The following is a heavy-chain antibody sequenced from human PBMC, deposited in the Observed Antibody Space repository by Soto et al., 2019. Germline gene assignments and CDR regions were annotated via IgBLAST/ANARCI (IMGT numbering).Heavy chain of an antibody. V-gene: IGHV3-48*03. CDR1: GFTFSSYE. CDR2: ISSSGSTI. Sequence: LRLSCAASGFTFSSYEMNWVRQAPGKGLEWVSYISSSGSTIYYADSVKGRFTISRDNAKNSLYLQMNSLRAEDTAVYYCAASGGIQLWSSFSNWFDPWGQGTLVTVSS. J-gene: IGHJ5*02. CDR3: AASGGIQLWSSFSNWFDP. D-gene: IGHD5-18*01.